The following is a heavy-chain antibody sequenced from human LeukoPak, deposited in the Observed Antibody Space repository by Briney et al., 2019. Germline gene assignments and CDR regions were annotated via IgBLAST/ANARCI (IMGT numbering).Heavy chain of an antibody. CDR1: GVSISSHY. V-gene: IGHV4-59*11. D-gene: IGHD2-21*01. CDR3: ALGWQV. CDR2: IYYSGST. J-gene: IGHJ4*02. Sequence: SETLSLTCTVSGVSISSHYWSWIRQPPGKGLEWIGYIYYSGSTNYNPSLKSRVTISVDTSKNQFSLKLSSVTAADAAVYYCALGWQVWGEGTLVTVSS.